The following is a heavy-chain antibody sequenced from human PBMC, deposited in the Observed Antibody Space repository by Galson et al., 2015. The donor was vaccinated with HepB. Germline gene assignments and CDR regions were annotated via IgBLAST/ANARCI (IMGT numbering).Heavy chain of an antibody. D-gene: IGHD4-17*01. CDR3: HTTTVTTGYYAMDV. Sequence: SLRLSCAASGFTFSSYVMHWVRQAPGKGLVWVSRINSDGSSTSYADSVEGRFTISRDNAKNTLFLQMNSLRAEDTAVYYCHTTTVTTGYYAMDVWGQGTTVTVSS. CDR1: GFTFSSYV. V-gene: IGHV3-74*01. CDR2: INSDGSST. J-gene: IGHJ6*02.